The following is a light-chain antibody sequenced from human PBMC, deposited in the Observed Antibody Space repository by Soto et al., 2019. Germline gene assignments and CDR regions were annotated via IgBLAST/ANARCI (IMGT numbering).Light chain of an antibody. J-gene: IGKJ1*01. Sequence: EIVVTQSPATLSVSPGERATLSCRASQSVSSNLAWYQQKPGQAPRLLINGASTRATGIPARFSGSGSGTEFSLTISSLQPEDFAVYYCQQYSDWPPTFGRGTKVDI. CDR1: QSVSSN. CDR2: GAS. V-gene: IGKV3-15*01. CDR3: QQYSDWPPT.